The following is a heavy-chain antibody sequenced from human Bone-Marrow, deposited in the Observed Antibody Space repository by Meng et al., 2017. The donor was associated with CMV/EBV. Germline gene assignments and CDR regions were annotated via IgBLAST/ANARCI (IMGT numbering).Heavy chain of an antibody. CDR1: GFSLSTSGLR. V-gene: IGHV2-70D*14. Sequence: SGPTLVKPTYTLTLTCTSSGFSLSTSGLRVSWIRRPPGKALEWLARIDWDDNKFYSTSLKTRLTISKDTSKNQVVLTMTNMDPVDTATYNCARSTHGNWLDPWGQGTLVTVSS. J-gene: IGHJ5*02. CDR3: ARSTHGNWLDP. CDR2: IDWDDNK.